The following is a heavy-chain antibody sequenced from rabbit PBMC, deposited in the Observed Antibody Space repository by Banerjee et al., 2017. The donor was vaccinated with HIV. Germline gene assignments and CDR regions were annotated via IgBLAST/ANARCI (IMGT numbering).Heavy chain of an antibody. V-gene: IGHV1S40*01. CDR2: IYAGSSGST. CDR1: GFSFSSSYY. J-gene: IGHJ4*01. CDR3: ASTTDYTYGYAGYAYAHPFNL. Sequence: QSLEESGGDLVKPGASLTLTCTASGFSFSSSYYMCWVRQAPGKGLEWIACIYAGSSGSTYYASWAKGRFTISKTSSTTVTLQMTSLTAADTATYFCASTTDYTYGYAGYAYAHPFNLWGPGTLVTVS. D-gene: IGHD6-1*01.